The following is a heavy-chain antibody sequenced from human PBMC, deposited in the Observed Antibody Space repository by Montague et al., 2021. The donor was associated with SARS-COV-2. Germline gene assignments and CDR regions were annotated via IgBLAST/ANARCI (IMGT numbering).Heavy chain of an antibody. CDR1: GFTFSSYA. V-gene: IGHV3-64D*09. D-gene: IGHD3-10*01. J-gene: IGHJ6*02. Sequence: SLSLSLSASGFTFSSYAMYWVRQAPGKGLEYVSVISSSGSGTYYADSVRGRLIMSRDNSKNTVYLHMSSLRPEDTAVYYCVKALAEIDYYYGMDVWGPGTTVTVSS. CDR2: ISSSGSGT. CDR3: VKALAEIDYYYGMDV.